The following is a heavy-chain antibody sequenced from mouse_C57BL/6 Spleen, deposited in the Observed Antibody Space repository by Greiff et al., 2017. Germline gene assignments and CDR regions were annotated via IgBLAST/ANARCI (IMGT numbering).Heavy chain of an antibody. CDR3: ARSGTGVAY. CDR2: IHPNSGST. J-gene: IGHJ3*01. Sequence: QVQLQQPGAELVKPGASVKLSCKASGYTFTSYWMHWVKQRPGQGLEWIGMIHPNSGSTNYNEKFKSKATLTVDKSSSTAYMQLSSLTSEDSAVYYCARSGTGVAYWGQGTLVTVSA. D-gene: IGHD4-1*01. CDR1: GYTFTSYW. V-gene: IGHV1-64*01.